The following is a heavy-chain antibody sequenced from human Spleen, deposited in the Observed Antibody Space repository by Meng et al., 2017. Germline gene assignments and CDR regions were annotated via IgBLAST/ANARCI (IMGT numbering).Heavy chain of an antibody. CDR2: IYYSGST. D-gene: IGHD2-15*01. J-gene: IGHJ4*02. V-gene: IGHV4-31*09. Sequence: SETLSLTCTVSGGSISSGGYYWSWIRQHPGKGLEWIGYIYYSGSTYYNPSLKSRVTISVDKSKNQFSLKLSSVTAADTAVYYCAGPDSLLFNYWGQGTLVTVSS. CDR1: GGSISSGGYY. CDR3: AGPDSLLFNY.